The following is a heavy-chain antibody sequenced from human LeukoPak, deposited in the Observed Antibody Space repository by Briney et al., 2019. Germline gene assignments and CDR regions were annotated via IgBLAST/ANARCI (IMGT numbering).Heavy chain of an antibody. CDR3: AKDLERNIVVVTASYYYYYGMDV. CDR2: ISYDGSNK. CDR1: GFTFSSYG. Sequence: GRSLRLSCAASGFTFSSYGMHWVRQAPGKGLEWVAVISYDGSNKYYADSVKGRFTISRDNSKNTLYLQMNSLRAEDTAVYYCAKDLERNIVVVTASYYYYYGMDVWGQGTTVTVSS. D-gene: IGHD2-21*02. J-gene: IGHJ6*02. V-gene: IGHV3-30*18.